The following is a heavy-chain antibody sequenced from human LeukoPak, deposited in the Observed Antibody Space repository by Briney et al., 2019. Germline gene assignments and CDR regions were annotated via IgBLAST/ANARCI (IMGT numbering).Heavy chain of an antibody. V-gene: IGHV3-7*01. D-gene: IGHD3-16*01. Sequence: GGSLRLSCAASGFTFSDYWMSWVRQPPGKGLEGVANIKEDGGEKDYADSVKGRFTISRDNAKKSLYLQMNSLRAEDTAVYYCARPLGGYHYSVFDYWGQGILVTVSS. CDR1: GFTFSDYW. CDR2: IKEDGGEK. CDR3: ARPLGGYHYSVFDY. J-gene: IGHJ4*02.